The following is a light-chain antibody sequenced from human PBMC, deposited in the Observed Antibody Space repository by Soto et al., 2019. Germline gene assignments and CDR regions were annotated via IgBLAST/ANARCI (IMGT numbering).Light chain of an antibody. CDR2: DAS. J-gene: IGKJ4*01. V-gene: IGKV3-11*01. Sequence: EIVLTQSPATLSLSPGARATLSCRARQNVSSYLAWYQQKPGQAPRLLIYDASNRATGIPARFSGSGSGTDFTLTISSLEPEDFAVYYCQQRSNWPLTFGGGTKVDIK. CDR3: QQRSNWPLT. CDR1: QNVSSY.